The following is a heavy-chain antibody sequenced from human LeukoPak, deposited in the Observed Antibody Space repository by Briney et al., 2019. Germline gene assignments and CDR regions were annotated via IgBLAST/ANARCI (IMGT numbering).Heavy chain of an antibody. CDR1: GFTFSSHG. CDR2: ISYDENNK. D-gene: IGHD2-15*01. V-gene: IGHV3-30*03. J-gene: IGHJ6*02. CDR3: ARAYCSGGSCYFLGYYYYGMDV. Sequence: GGSLRLSCAASGFTFSSHGMHWVRQAPGKGLEWVAVISYDENNKYYADSVKGRFTISRDNSKNTLYLQMNSLRAEDTAVYYCARAYCSGGSCYFLGYYYYGMDVWGQGTTVTVSS.